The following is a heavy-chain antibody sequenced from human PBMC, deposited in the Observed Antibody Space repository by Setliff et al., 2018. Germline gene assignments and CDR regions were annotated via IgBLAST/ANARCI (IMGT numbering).Heavy chain of an antibody. D-gene: IGHD4-17*01. CDR1: GGSISGYY. V-gene: IGHV4-4*07. CDR2: ISTSGST. CDR3: AGGRRYDYGWDFDY. J-gene: IGHJ4*02. Sequence: SETLSLTCTVSGGSISGYYWSWIRQPAGKGLEWIGRISTSGSTNYNPSLKSRLTISADTSKNQFSPKLTSVTAADAAVYYCAGGRRYDYGWDFDYWGQGTLVTVS.